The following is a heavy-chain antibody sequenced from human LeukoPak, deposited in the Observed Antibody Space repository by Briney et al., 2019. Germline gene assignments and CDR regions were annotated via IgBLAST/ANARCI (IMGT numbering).Heavy chain of an antibody. Sequence: SETLSPTCTVSGGSISSNYWSWIRQPPGKGLEWIGYVRYGGSTNYNPSLKSRVTISVDTSKNQFSLKLSSVTAADTAVYYCARDVTPATVWGQGTLVAVS. J-gene: IGHJ4*02. V-gene: IGHV4-59*01. D-gene: IGHD3-16*01. CDR3: ARDVTPATV. CDR2: VRYGGST. CDR1: GGSISSNY.